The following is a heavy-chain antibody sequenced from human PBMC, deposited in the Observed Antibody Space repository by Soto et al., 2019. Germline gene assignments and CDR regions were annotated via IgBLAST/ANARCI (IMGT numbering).Heavy chain of an antibody. J-gene: IGHJ4*02. V-gene: IGHV3-7*04. CDR3: ARGAFPTWGSYPLDY. D-gene: IGHD3-16*02. CDR1: GFTFSTYW. Sequence: EVQLVESGGGLVQPGGSLRLSCAASGFTFSTYWMTWVRQAPGKGLEWVANIKQDGSEYYYVGSVKGRFTISRDNAKNSLYLQMHTLSAADTAVYYCARGAFPTWGSYPLDYWGQGTLVTVSS. CDR2: IKQDGSEY.